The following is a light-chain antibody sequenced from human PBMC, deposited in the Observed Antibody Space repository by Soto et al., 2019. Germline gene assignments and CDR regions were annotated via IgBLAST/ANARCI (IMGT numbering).Light chain of an antibody. J-gene: IGLJ2*01. V-gene: IGLV2-14*03. CDR1: STDVGGFNY. CDR3: SSYSSSTTHFV. CDR2: DVT. Sequence: QSALTQPAFVSGSPGRSVTISCTGTSTDVGGFNYVSWYQHLPGRAPKLIIYDVTNRPSGISYRFSASKSGRTASLTISGLQAEDEADYYCSSYSSSTTHFVFGGGTKVTVL.